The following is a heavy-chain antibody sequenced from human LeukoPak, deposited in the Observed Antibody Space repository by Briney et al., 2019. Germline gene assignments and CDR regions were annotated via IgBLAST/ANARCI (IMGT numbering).Heavy chain of an antibody. Sequence: GGSLRLSCAASGFTFSSYTMHWVRQAPGKGLEWVAVIFYDGRNKYYADSLKGRFTISRDNSKNTLYLQMNSLRAEDTAVYYCAKRGLLWGQGTLVTVSS. CDR2: IFYDGRNK. D-gene: IGHD3-10*01. CDR3: AKRGLL. J-gene: IGHJ4*02. V-gene: IGHV3-30-3*02. CDR1: GFTFSSYT.